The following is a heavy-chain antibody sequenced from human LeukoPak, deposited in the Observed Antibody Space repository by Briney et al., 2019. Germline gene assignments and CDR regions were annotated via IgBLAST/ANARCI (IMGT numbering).Heavy chain of an antibody. D-gene: IGHD2-21*01. CDR2: IYTSGST. V-gene: IGHV4-61*02. CDR1: GGSISSGSYY. Sequence: SETLSLTCTVSGGSISSGSYYWSWIRQPAGKGLEWIGRIYTSGSTNYNPSPKSRVTISVDTSKNQFSLKLSSVTAADTAVYYCARDYCGGDCYLDNWFDPWGQGTLVTVSS. CDR3: ARDYCGGDCYLDNWFDP. J-gene: IGHJ5*02.